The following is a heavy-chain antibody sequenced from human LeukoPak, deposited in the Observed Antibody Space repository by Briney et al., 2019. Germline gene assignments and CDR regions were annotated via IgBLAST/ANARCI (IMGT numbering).Heavy chain of an antibody. D-gene: IGHD5-18*01. J-gene: IGHJ4*02. V-gene: IGHV1-69*13. CDR3: ASLRYSYGYYY. CDR1: GGTFSSYA. CDR2: IIPIFGTA. Sequence: SVKVSCKASGGTFSSYAISWVRQAPGQGLEWMGGIIPIFGTANYAQKFQGRVTITADESASTAYMELSSLRSEDAAVYYCASLRYSYGYYYWGQGTLVTVSS.